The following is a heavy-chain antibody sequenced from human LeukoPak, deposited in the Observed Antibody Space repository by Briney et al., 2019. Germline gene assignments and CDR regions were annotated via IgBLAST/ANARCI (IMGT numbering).Heavy chain of an antibody. CDR3: ARESPYDFWFDP. J-gene: IGHJ5*02. CDR2: ISDSGST. V-gene: IGHV4-59*11. CDR1: GGSLSTHH. Sequence: SETLSLTCVVSGGSLSTHHWSWIRQSPGRGLVWIGYISDSGSTNYNPSLKSRVTISVDTSKNQFSLMLSSVTAADTAVYYCARESPYDFWFDPWGQGTLVTVSS. D-gene: IGHD3-3*01.